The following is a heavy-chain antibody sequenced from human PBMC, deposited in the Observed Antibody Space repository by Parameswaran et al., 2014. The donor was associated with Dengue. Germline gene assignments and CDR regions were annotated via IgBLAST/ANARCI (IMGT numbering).Heavy chain of an antibody. D-gene: IGHD1-26*01. CDR3: EGGSYPIMGGMDV. J-gene: IGHJ6*02. Sequence: WIRQPPGKGLVWVSRINSDGSSTSYADSVKGRFTISRDNAKNTLYLQMNSLRAEDTAVYYCEGGSYPIMGGMDVWGQGTTVTVSS. V-gene: IGHV3-74*01. CDR2: INSDGSST.